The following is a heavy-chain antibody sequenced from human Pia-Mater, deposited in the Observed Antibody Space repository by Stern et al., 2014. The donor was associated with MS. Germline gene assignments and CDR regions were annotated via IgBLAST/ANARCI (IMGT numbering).Heavy chain of an antibody. CDR2: ISYDGSNK. D-gene: IGHD3-10*01. V-gene: IGHV3-30*18. CDR3: AKDLPYYYGSGFL. Sequence: QVQLVRSGGGVVQPGRSLRLSCAASGFTFSSYGMHWVRQAPGKGLEWVAVISYDGSNKYYADSVKGRFTISRDNSNNTLYLQMNSLRAEDTAVYYCAKDLPYYYGSGFLWGQGTLVTVSS. CDR1: GFTFSSYG. J-gene: IGHJ1*01.